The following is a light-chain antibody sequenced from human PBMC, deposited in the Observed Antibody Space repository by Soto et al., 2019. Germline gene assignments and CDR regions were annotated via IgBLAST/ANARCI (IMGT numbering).Light chain of an antibody. CDR1: QSVRSNS. J-gene: IGKJ2*01. Sequence: EIVLTQSPGTLSLSPGERATLSCRASQSVRSNSLAWYQQKPGQAPRLLIYGASSRATGIPDRFSGTGSGTDFTLTISRLEPEDGAVYYCQQYGGSPYTFGQGTKLEIK. V-gene: IGKV3-20*01. CDR3: QQYGGSPYT. CDR2: GAS.